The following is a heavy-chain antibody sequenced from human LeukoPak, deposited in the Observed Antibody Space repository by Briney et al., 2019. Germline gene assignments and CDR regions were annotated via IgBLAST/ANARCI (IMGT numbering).Heavy chain of an antibody. Sequence: ASVKVSCKASGYTFTSYYMHWVRQAPGQGLEWMGWINPNSGGTNYAQKFQGRVTMTRDTSITTAYMDLSRLTYDDTAVYYCTRGIAARYWGQGTLVTVSS. D-gene: IGHD6-13*01. CDR3: TRGIAARY. CDR2: INPNSGGT. V-gene: IGHV1-2*02. J-gene: IGHJ4*02. CDR1: GYTFTSYY.